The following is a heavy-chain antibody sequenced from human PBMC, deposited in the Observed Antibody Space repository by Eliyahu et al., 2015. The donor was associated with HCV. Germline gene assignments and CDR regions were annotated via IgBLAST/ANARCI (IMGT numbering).Heavy chain of an antibody. Sequence: QVQLVESGGGVVQPGRSLXLSCAAXGFXFSSYAMHWVRQAPGKGLEWVAVISYDGSNKYYADSVKGRFTISRDNSKNTLYLQMNSLRAEDTAVYYCARDGLRSRGYSYSWGQGTMVTVSS. CDR1: GFXFSSYA. V-gene: IGHV3-30-3*01. J-gene: IGHJ3*02. CDR2: ISYDGSNK. D-gene: IGHD5-18*01. CDR3: ARDGLRSRGYSYS.